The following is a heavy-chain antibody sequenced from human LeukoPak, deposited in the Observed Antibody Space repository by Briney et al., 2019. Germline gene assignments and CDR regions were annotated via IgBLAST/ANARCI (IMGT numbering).Heavy chain of an antibody. CDR1: GYTFTRYG. CDR2: ISTYNGDT. CDR3: ARDPSNTSGWYIYFDY. Sequence: ASVKVSCKASGYTFTRYGITWVRQAPGQGPEWMGWISTYNGDTKYAQKFQGRVTMTTDTSTSTAYMELRSLRSDDTAVYYCARDPSNTSGWYIYFDYWGQGTLVTVSS. J-gene: IGHJ4*02. V-gene: IGHV1-18*01. D-gene: IGHD6-19*01.